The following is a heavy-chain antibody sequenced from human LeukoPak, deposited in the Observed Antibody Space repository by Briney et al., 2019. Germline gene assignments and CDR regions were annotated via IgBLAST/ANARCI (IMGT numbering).Heavy chain of an antibody. J-gene: IGHJ6*03. D-gene: IGHD3-22*01. Sequence: PSETLSLTCTVSSGPMHSYYWSWIRQTAGKGLEWIGRSYIGLPTDYQPSLKSRVTMSIDTSKNQLSLKLSAVTAVDTAVYYCARLRFYDSTGYSPGHYMDLWGKGSTVVVSS. CDR2: SYIGLPT. CDR1: SGPMHSYY. V-gene: IGHV4-4*07. CDR3: ARLRFYDSTGYSPGHYMDL.